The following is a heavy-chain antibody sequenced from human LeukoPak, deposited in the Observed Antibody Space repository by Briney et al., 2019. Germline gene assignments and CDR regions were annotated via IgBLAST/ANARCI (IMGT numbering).Heavy chain of an antibody. CDR2: INPNSGGT. V-gene: IGHV1-2*02. J-gene: IGHJ5*02. CDR3: ARERPRITMVRVVTRNNWFDP. CDR1: GYTFTGYY. D-gene: IGHD3-10*01. Sequence: ASVKVSCKASGYTFTGYYMHWVRQAPGHGLEWMGWINPNSGGTNYAQKFQGRVTMTRDTAISTAYMELSRLRSDDTAVYYCARERPRITMVRVVTRNNWFDPWGQGTLVTVSS.